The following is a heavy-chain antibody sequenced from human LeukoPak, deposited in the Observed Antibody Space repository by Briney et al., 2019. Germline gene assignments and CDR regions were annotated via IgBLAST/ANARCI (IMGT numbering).Heavy chain of an antibody. Sequence: ASVKVSCKAPGYTFTRYYMHWVRQAPGQGLEWMGIIDPSGGSTSYAQNFQGGITMTRDATTSTVYLELSSLRSEDTAVYYCARDFGEMPNYWGQGTLVTVSS. V-gene: IGHV1-46*01. CDR1: GYTFTRYY. J-gene: IGHJ4*02. CDR3: ARDFGEMPNY. D-gene: IGHD5-24*01. CDR2: IDPSGGST.